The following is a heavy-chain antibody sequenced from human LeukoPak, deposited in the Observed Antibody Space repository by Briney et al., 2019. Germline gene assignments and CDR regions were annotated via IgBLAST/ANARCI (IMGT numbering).Heavy chain of an antibody. CDR2: IVVGSGNT. J-gene: IGHJ5*02. D-gene: IGHD2-15*01. CDR1: GFTSTSSA. V-gene: IGHV1-58*01. Sequence: SVKVSCKASGFTSTSSAVQWVRQARGQRLEWIGWIVVGSGNTNYAQKFQERVTITRDMSTSTAYMELSSLRSEDTAVYYCAAGPYCSGGSCYQNWFDPWGQGTLVTVSS. CDR3: AAGPYCSGGSCYQNWFDP.